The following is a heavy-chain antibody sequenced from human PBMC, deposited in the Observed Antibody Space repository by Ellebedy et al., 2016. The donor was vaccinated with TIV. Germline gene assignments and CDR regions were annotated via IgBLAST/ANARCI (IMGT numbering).Heavy chain of an antibody. CDR2: INNDGNST. D-gene: IGHD3-10*01. CDR1: GFTFSSYW. CDR3: TRDLMASNWFDP. Sequence: PGGSLRLSCAASGFTFSSYWMHWVRQAPGKGLVWVSRINNDGNSTSYADSVKGRFTISRDNAKNSLYLQMNSLRAEDTAVYYCTRDLMASNWFDPWGQGTLVTVSS. V-gene: IGHV3-74*01. J-gene: IGHJ5*02.